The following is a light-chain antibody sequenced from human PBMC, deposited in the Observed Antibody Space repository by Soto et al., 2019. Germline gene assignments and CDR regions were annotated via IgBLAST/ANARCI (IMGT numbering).Light chain of an antibody. Sequence: IQMTQSPSTLSVSVGDRVTITCRASESINGWLAWYQQQPGTAPRILLYDAPKLEPRVPSRLSGSGSGAEYALTISILQPDDFATYYCQHYSSYPLTFGGGTKGE. CDR1: ESINGW. V-gene: IGKV1-5*01. CDR2: DAP. J-gene: IGKJ4*01. CDR3: QHYSSYPLT.